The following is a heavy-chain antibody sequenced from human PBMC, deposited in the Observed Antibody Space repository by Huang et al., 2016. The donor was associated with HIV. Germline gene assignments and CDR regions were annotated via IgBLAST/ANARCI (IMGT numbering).Heavy chain of an antibody. Sequence: QGQLVQSGAEVKKTGASVKVACKYSGYAFTSYTLGWVRQAPGQGFEWMGWISVYNGKRKYAQKFQGRVTMTIDTSTDTAYKELRGLRSDDTAVYYCARMLVEYYYYMDVWGEGTTVTVSS. CDR1: GYAFTSYT. CDR2: ISVYNGKR. V-gene: IGHV1-18*01. J-gene: IGHJ6*03. D-gene: IGHD2-8*01. CDR3: ARMLVEYYYYMDV.